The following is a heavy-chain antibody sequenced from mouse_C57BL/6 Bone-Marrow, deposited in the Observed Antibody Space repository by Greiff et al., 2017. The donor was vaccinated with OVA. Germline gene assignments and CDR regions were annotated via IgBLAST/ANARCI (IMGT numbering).Heavy chain of an antibody. J-gene: IGHJ2*01. CDR2: IYPGSGNT. V-gene: IGHV1-76*01. Sequence: QVQLQPSGAELVRPGASVKLSCKASGYTFTDYYINWVKQRPGQGLEWIARIYPGSGNTYYTEKLKGTATLTAEKSSSTAYMQLSSLTSEDSAVYFCAPPPYYFDYWGQGTTLTVSS. CDR3: APPPYYFDY. CDR1: GYTFTDYY.